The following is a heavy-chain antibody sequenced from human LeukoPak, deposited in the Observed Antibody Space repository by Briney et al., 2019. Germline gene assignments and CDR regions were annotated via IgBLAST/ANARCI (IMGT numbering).Heavy chain of an antibody. D-gene: IGHD1-7*01. CDR3: ATVDRVQGTTWDY. Sequence: ASVNVSCKVSGYTLTELSMHWVRQAPGKGLDWMGGFDPEDGETIYAQKFQGRVTMTEDTSTDTAYMELSSLRSEDTAVYYCATVDRVQGTTWDYWGQGTLVTVSS. J-gene: IGHJ4*02. CDR1: GYTLTELS. V-gene: IGHV1-24*01. CDR2: FDPEDGET.